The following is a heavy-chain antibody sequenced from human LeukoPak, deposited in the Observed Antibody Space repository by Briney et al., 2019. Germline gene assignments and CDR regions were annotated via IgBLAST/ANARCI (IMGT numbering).Heavy chain of an antibody. CDR3: ARALVGAATLSY. J-gene: IGHJ1*01. Sequence: GESLKISWKGSGYSFTTYWIAWVRQMPGKGLEWMGVIYPGDSDTRYSPSCQGQVTLSADKSISTAYLQWSSLKASDTAIYYCARALVGAATLSYWGQGTLVTVSS. CDR2: IYPGDSDT. V-gene: IGHV5-51*01. D-gene: IGHD1-26*01. CDR1: GYSFTTYW.